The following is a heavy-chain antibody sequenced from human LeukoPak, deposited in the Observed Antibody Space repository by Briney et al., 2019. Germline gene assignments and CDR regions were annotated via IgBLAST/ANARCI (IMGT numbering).Heavy chain of an antibody. CDR1: GGTFSSYA. J-gene: IGHJ5*02. CDR3: ARDRDYSKRYNWFDP. Sequence: GASVKVSCKASGGTFSSYAISWVRQAPGQGLEWMGGIIPIFGTANYAQKFQGRVTITTDESTSTAYMELSSLRSEDTAVYYCARDRDYSKRYNWFDPWGQGTLVTVSS. D-gene: IGHD4-11*01. V-gene: IGHV1-69*05. CDR2: IIPIFGTA.